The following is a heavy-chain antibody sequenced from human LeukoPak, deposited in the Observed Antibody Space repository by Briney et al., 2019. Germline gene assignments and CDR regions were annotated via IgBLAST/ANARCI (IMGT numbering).Heavy chain of an antibody. Sequence: PSETLSLTCTVSGGSISSYYWSWIRQPPGKGLEWIGYIYYSGSTNYNTSLKSRVTISVDTSKNQFSLKLSSVTAADTAVYYCARSPSFGSGSYCFDYWGQGTLVTVSS. CDR2: IYYSGST. CDR1: GGSISSYY. D-gene: IGHD3-10*01. CDR3: ARSPSFGSGSYCFDY. J-gene: IGHJ4*02. V-gene: IGHV4-59*08.